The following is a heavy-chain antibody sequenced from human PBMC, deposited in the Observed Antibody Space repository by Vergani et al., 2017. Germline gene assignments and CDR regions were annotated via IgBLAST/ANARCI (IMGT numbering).Heavy chain of an antibody. CDR3: AGGGLGGSGGYNYYYYVMDG. Sequence: QVQLVQSGAEVKKPGSSVKVSCKASGGTFSSYAISWVRQAPGQGLEWMGGIIPMFGTAKYAQKLQGRVTITADESTRTAYMELSSLRSDDTAVYYCAGGGLGGSGGYNYYYYVMDGWGQGTMVTVSS. V-gene: IGHV1-69*12. D-gene: IGHD6-19*01. J-gene: IGHJ6*02. CDR2: IIPMFGTA. CDR1: GGTFSSYA.